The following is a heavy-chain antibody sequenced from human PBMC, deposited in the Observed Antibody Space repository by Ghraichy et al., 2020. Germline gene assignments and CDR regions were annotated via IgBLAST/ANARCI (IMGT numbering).Heavy chain of an antibody. CDR1: GFTFSGFE. J-gene: IGHJ4*02. D-gene: IGHD3-3*01. V-gene: IGHV3-48*03. CDR2: SSNSGTTI. Sequence: GGSLRLSCAASGFTFSGFEMNWVRQAPGKGLEWVSYSSNSGTTIYYADTVKGRFTISRDNTKNILYLQMNSLGVEDTAVYYCARESSSAYNYLDYWGQGTLVTVSS. CDR3: ARESSSAYNYLDY.